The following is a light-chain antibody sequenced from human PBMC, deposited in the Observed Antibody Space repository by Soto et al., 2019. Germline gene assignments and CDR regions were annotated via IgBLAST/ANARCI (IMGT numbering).Light chain of an antibody. CDR3: SSYAGGSSMV. V-gene: IGLV2-23*01. CDR2: EGS. CDR1: TSNVGTYKF. Sequence: QSALTQPASVSGPPGQSITISCTGTTSNVGTYKFVSWYQYHPGKAPKLIIYEGSKRPSGVSSRFSGSKSGNTASLTISGLQADDDGDYYCSSYAGGSSMVFGGGTKLTVL. J-gene: IGLJ3*02.